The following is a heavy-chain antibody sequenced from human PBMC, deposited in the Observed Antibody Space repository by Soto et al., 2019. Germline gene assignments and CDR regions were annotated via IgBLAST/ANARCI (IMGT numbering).Heavy chain of an antibody. D-gene: IGHD3-16*01. CDR2: IYWDDDK. V-gene: IGHV2-5*02. CDR1: GFSLSSSGVA. J-gene: IGHJ5*02. CDR3: AHSIALGRFVP. Sequence: QITLKESGPTLVKPTQSLTLTCTFSGFSLSSSGVAVGWIRQPPGKALEWLGLIYWDDDKRYSASLKTRLTIIKDTSKNQVVLTMTNMGPVDTATYYCAHSIALGRFVPWGQGTLVTVSS.